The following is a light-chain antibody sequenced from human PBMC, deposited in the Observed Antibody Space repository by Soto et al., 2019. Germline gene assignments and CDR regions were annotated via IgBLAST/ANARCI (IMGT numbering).Light chain of an antibody. CDR1: QSVSSSY. V-gene: IGKV3-20*01. J-gene: IGKJ2*01. CDR3: QQYGGSPPYT. Sequence: EIVLTQSPGTLSLSPGERVTLSCRASQSVSSSYLAWYQRKPAQAPRLLTYGASNRATGIPDRFSGSGSGTDFTLTISRLEPEDFAVYYCQQYGGSPPYTFGQGTKLEIK. CDR2: GAS.